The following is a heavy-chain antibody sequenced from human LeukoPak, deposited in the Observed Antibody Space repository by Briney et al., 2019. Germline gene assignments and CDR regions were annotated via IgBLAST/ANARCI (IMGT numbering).Heavy chain of an antibody. Sequence: PGGSLRLSCAASGFSFSDFGIHWVRQAPGKGLEWVAVLSPHANYEYYADSVQGRFAISRDDSKNTVYLQMNSFRDEETAVYYCARDWIDRSLDYWGLGTLVTVSS. CDR2: LSPHANYE. V-gene: IGHV3-33*01. J-gene: IGHJ4*02. D-gene: IGHD2-2*03. CDR1: GFSFSDFG. CDR3: ARDWIDRSLDY.